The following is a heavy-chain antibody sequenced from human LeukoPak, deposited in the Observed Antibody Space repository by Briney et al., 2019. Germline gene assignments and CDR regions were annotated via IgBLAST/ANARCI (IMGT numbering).Heavy chain of an antibody. CDR1: GYTFTSYY. Sequence: GASVKVSCKASGYTFTSYYFHWVRQAPGQGLEWMGWISAYNGNTNYAQKLQGRVTMTTDTSTSTAYMELRSLRSDDTAVYYCARDRRPYDILTGYYFWFDPWGQGTLVTVSS. V-gene: IGHV1-18*04. CDR2: ISAYNGNT. CDR3: ARDRRPYDILTGYYFWFDP. D-gene: IGHD3-9*01. J-gene: IGHJ5*02.